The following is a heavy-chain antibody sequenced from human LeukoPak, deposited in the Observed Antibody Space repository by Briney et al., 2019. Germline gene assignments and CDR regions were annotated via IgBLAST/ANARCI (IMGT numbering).Heavy chain of an antibody. CDR3: ARGLRRTPWFDP. D-gene: IGHD5-12*01. CDR2: IYHSGST. V-gene: IGHV4-30-2*01. Sequence: SQTLSLTCAVSGGSISSGGYSWSWIRQPPGKGLEWTGYIYHSGSTYYNPSLTSRVTISVDRSKNQFTLKLSSVTAADTAVYYCARGLRRTPWFDPWGQGTLVTVSS. CDR1: GGSISSGGYS. J-gene: IGHJ5*02.